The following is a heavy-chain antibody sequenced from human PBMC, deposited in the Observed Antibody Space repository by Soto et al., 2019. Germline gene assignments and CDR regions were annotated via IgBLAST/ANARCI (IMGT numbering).Heavy chain of an antibody. CDR2: IKEDGSEK. J-gene: IGHJ4*02. D-gene: IGHD5-18*01. CDR1: GFTFSSSW. V-gene: IGHV3-7*01. CDR3: ARDRGYSCFDY. Sequence: GGSLRLSCAASGFTFSSSWMNWVRQAPGKGLEWVAGIKEDGSEKYYVDFVKGRFTISRDNAENSLYLQMNGLRAEDTAVYYCARDRGYSCFDYWGLGTLVTVAS.